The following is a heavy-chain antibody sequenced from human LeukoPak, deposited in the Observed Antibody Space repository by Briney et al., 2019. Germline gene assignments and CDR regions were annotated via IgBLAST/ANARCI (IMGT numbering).Heavy chain of an antibody. V-gene: IGHV3-23*01. J-gene: IGHJ4*02. CDR2: ISGSGGST. CDR1: GFTFSSYA. CDR3: ARDHGYYDSSGYYGLDY. D-gene: IGHD3-22*01. Sequence: GGSLRLSCAASGFTFSSYAMSWVRQAPGKGLEWVSAISGSGGSTYYADSVKGRFTISRDNSKNTLYLQMNSLRAEDTAVYYCARDHGYYDSSGYYGLDYWGQGTLVTVSS.